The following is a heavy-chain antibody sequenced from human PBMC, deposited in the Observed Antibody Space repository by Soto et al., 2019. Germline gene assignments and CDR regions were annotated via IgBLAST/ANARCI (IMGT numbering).Heavy chain of an antibody. V-gene: IGHV3-23*01. CDR2: LTGSGLGT. CDR1: GFTFRSFA. D-gene: IGHD6-25*01. CDR3: ARTFWVANRGYFDP. Sequence: GGSLRLSCAASGFTFRSFAMTWVRQAPGKGLDWVASLTGSGLGTFYADSVKGWFTVSRDNSNNTLYLLMSSLRAEDTAVYYCARTFWVANRGYFDPWGQGTLVTVYS. J-gene: IGHJ5*02.